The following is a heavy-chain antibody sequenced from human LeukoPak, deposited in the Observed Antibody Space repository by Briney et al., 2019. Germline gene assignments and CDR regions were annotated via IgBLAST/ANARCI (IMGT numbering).Heavy chain of an antibody. Sequence: GESLKISCQGSGYNFINSWVGWVRQAPGQGLEWMGWISAYNGNTNYAQKLQGRVTMTTDTSTSTAYMELRSLRSDDTAVYYCARDLIVVVPAARSPFDYWGQGTLVTVSS. D-gene: IGHD2-2*01. CDR3: ARDLIVVVPAARSPFDY. CDR2: ISAYNGNT. CDR1: GYNFINSW. J-gene: IGHJ4*02. V-gene: IGHV1-18*01.